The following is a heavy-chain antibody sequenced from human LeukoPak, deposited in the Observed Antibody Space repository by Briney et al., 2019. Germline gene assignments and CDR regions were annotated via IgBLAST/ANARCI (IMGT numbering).Heavy chain of an antibody. J-gene: IGHJ3*02. D-gene: IGHD3-10*01. Sequence: SGTLSLTCAVSGGSISSSNWWSWVRQPPGKGLEGIGNIFYSGSTYYSPPLKSRLTISLDTSRNQFSLRLNSVTAADTAVYYCAKSNGYGLVDIWGQGTMVTVSS. CDR2: IFYSGST. CDR3: AKSNGYGLVDI. V-gene: IGHV4-4*02. CDR1: GGSISSSNW.